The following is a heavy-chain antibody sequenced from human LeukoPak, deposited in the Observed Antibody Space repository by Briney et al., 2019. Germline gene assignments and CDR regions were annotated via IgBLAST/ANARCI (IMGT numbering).Heavy chain of an antibody. CDR2: IIPILGIA. Sequence: SVKVSCKASGGTFSSYAISWVRQAPGQGLEWLGRIIPILGIANYAQKFQGRGTITADKPTSTAYMEQSSLRSEDTAVYYCARDPDDYGGNSPFDYWGQGTLVTVSS. V-gene: IGHV1-69*04. CDR1: GGTFSSYA. J-gene: IGHJ4*02. D-gene: IGHD4-23*01. CDR3: ARDPDDYGGNSPFDY.